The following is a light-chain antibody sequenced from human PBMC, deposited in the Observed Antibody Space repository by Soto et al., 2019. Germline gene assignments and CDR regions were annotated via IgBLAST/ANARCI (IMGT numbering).Light chain of an antibody. CDR2: EGS. J-gene: IGKJ1*01. CDR1: QSVSSY. CDR3: QQRNNWPWT. V-gene: IGKV3-11*01. Sequence: DIVFTQSPATVSLSPGQTATLSCRASQSVSSYLAWYQQKAGQAPRLLIYEGSNRATGIPTRFSGSGSGTDFTLTISGLEPEDFAVYYCQQRNNWPWTFGQGTKVDTK.